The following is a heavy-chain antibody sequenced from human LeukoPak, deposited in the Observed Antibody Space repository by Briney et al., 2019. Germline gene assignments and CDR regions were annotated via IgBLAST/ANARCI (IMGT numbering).Heavy chain of an antibody. D-gene: IGHD1-1*01. J-gene: IGHJ5*02. CDR2: IIPILGIA. V-gene: IGHV1-69*02. CDR1: GGTFSSYT. CDR3: ARWYSEGGYNWFDP. Sequence: SVKVSCKASGGTFSSYTISWVRQAPGQGLEWMGRIIPILGIANYAQKFQGRVTITADKSTSTAYMELSSLRSEDTAVYYCARWYSEGGYNWFDPWGQETLVTVSS.